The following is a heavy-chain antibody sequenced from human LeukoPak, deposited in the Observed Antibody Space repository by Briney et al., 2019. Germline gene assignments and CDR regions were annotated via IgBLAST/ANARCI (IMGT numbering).Heavy chain of an antibody. CDR2: IYYSGST. V-gene: IGHV4-31*01. CDR3: ARQYCSSTSCRPFDY. D-gene: IGHD2-2*01. CDR1: GGSISSGGYY. J-gene: IGHJ4*02. Sequence: SQTLSLTCTVSGGSISSGGYYWSWIRQHPGKGLEWIGYIYYSGSTYYNPSLKSQVTISVDTSKNQFSLKLSSVTAADTAVYYCARQYCSSTSCRPFDYWGQGTLVTVSS.